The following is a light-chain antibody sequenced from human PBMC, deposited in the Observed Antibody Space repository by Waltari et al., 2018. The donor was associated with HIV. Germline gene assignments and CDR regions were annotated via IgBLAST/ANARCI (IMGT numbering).Light chain of an antibody. Sequence: QSVLTQPPSASGTPGQRVTIPCSGSSSNIGSNYVYWYQQLPGTAPKLLIYRNNQRPAGVPARFSGSTSGTSASLAISGLRSEDEADYFCAAWDDSLSVYVFGTGTKVTVL. CDR1: SSNIGSNY. CDR2: RNN. V-gene: IGLV1-47*01. CDR3: AAWDDSLSVYV. J-gene: IGLJ1*01.